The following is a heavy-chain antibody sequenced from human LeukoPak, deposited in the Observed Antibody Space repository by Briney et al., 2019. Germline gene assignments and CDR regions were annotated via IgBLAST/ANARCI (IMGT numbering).Heavy chain of an antibody. CDR1: GGSVSSGGYY. CDR2: IYYSGSA. V-gene: IGHV4-31*03. CDR3: ATVPAAIRAVDY. D-gene: IGHD2-2*01. J-gene: IGHJ4*02. Sequence: PSQTLSLTCTVSGGSVSSGGYYWTWIRQHPGQGLEWIGYIYYSGSAYYNPSLESRVTISVATSKNQFSLNLSSVTAADTAVCYCATVPAAIRAVDYWGQGTLVTVSS.